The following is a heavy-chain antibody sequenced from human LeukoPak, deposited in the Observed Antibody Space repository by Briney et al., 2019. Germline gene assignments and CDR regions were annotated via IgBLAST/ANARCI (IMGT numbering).Heavy chain of an antibody. V-gene: IGHV4-59*12. CDR1: GGSISSYY. CDR2: IYYTGST. D-gene: IGHD3-22*01. J-gene: IGHJ3*02. CDR3: AKSNGYGLIDI. Sequence: PSETLSLTCTISGGSISSYYWSWIRQPPGKGLEWIGYIYYTGSTYYSPSLKSRVTISLDTSRNQFSLKLNSVTAADTAVYYCAKSNGYGLIDIWGQGTMVTVSS.